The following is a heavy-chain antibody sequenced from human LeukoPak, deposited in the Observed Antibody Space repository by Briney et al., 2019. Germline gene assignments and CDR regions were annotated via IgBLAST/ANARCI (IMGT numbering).Heavy chain of an antibody. Sequence: SETLSLTCAVSGGSIDSYYWSWIRQPPGKALEWIGYTSYSRGTKYNPSLKSRVTMSVDTSKKQFSLKLTSVTAVDTAVYYCARSEGSGNYFDHWGQGTLVIVSS. J-gene: IGHJ4*02. CDR1: GGSIDSYY. CDR2: TSYSRGT. V-gene: IGHV4-59*01. CDR3: ARSEGSGNYFDH. D-gene: IGHD3-10*01.